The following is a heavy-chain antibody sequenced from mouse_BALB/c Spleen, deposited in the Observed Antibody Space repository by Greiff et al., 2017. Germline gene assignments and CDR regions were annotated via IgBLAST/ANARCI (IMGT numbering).Heavy chain of an antibody. CDR2: IYPYNGGT. V-gene: IGHV1S29*02. Sequence: VQLKQSGPELVKPGASVKISCKASGYTFTDYNMHWVKQSHGKSLEWIGYIYPYNGGTGYNQKFKSKATLTVDNSSSTAYMELRSLTSEDSAVYYCARTFYYDYDGYFDVWGAGTTVTVSS. J-gene: IGHJ1*01. D-gene: IGHD2-4*01. CDR1: GYTFTDYN. CDR3: ARTFYYDYDGYFDV.